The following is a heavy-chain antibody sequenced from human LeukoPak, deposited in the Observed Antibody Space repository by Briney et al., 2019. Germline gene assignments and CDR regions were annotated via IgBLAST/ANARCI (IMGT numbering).Heavy chain of an antibody. J-gene: IGHJ4*02. CDR1: GFTFSSYS. Sequence: GGSLRLSCAASGFTFSSYSMNWVRQAPRKGLEWVSSISSSSSYIYYADSVKGRFTISRDNAKNSLYLQMNSLRAEDTAVYYCARGYSYGYPLYYFDYWGQGTLVTVSS. CDR2: ISSSSSYI. D-gene: IGHD5-18*01. CDR3: ARGYSYGYPLYYFDY. V-gene: IGHV3-21*01.